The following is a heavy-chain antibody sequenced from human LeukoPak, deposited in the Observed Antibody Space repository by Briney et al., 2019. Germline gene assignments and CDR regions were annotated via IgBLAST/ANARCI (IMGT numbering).Heavy chain of an antibody. CDR2: IYSGGST. J-gene: IGHJ4*02. CDR3: ASMVATIEPPDY. CDR1: GFTVSSNY. Sequence: PGGSLRLSCAASGFTVSSNYMSWVRRAPGKGLEWVSVIYSGGSTYYADSVKGRFTISRDNSKNTLYLQMNSLRAEDTAVYYCASMVATIEPPDYWGQGTLVTVSS. D-gene: IGHD5-12*01. V-gene: IGHV3-53*01.